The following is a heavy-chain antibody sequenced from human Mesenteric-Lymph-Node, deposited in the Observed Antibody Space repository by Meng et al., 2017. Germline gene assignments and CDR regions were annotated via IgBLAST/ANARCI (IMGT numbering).Heavy chain of an antibody. V-gene: IGHV1-46*01. J-gene: IGHJ5*02. Sequence: ASVKVSCKASGYTFTSYYMHWVRQAPGQGLEWMGIINPSGGSTSYAQKFQGRVTITADKSTSTAYMELSSLRSEDTAVYYCARDGLLWFGEYGMWFDPWGQGTLVTVSS. CDR2: INPSGGST. CDR1: GYTFTSYY. CDR3: ARDGLLWFGEYGMWFDP. D-gene: IGHD3-10*01.